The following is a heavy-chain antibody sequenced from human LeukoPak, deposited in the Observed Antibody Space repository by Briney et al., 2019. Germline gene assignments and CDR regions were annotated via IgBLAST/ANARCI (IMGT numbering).Heavy chain of an antibody. CDR1: GGSISSHY. J-gene: IGHJ4*02. CDR3: ATLLGPYSSSW. CDR2: IYYSGST. Sequence: SETLSLTCTVSGGSISSHYWSWIRQPPGKGLEWIGYIYYSGSTNYNPSLKSRVTMSVDTSKNQFSLKLSSVTAADTAVYYCATLLGPYSSSWWGQGTLVTVSS. D-gene: IGHD6-13*01. V-gene: IGHV4-59*11.